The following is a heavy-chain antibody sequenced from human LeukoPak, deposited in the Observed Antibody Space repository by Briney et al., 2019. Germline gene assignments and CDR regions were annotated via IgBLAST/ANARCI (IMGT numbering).Heavy chain of an antibody. V-gene: IGHV4-39*07. CDR1: GGSISSSSYY. Sequence: PSETLSLTCTVSGGSISSSSYYWGWIRQPPGKGLEWIGSIYYGGSTYYNPSLKSRVTISVDTSKNQFSLKLSSVTAADTAVYYCARNQQWLEDNWFDPWGQGTLVTVSS. CDR2: IYYGGST. J-gene: IGHJ5*02. CDR3: ARNQQWLEDNWFDP. D-gene: IGHD6-19*01.